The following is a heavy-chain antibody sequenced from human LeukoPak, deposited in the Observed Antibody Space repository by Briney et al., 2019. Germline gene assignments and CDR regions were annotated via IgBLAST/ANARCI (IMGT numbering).Heavy chain of an antibody. CDR1: GFTLSSYW. V-gene: IGHV4-4*02. CDR2: INHSGST. J-gene: IGHJ6*03. Sequence: PGGSLRLSCAASGFTLSSYWMTWVRQPPGKGLEWIGEINHSGSTNYNPSLKSRVTISVDTSKNQFSLKLSSVTAADTAVYYRAREFRGYYYGFPTPYYYYMDVWGKGTTVTVSS. CDR3: AREFRGYYYGFPTPYYYYMDV. D-gene: IGHD3-10*01.